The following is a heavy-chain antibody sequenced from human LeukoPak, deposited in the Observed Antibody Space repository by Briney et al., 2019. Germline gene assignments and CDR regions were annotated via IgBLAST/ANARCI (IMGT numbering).Heavy chain of an antibody. V-gene: IGHV3-74*01. Sequence: SGGSLRLSCAASGFAFSSNWMHWVRQAPGKGLVWVSHISTDARTLTYADFVKGRFTISRDNAKNTLYLQMNSLRAEDAALYYCVRGQETAWGPDYWGQGTLVTVSS. CDR2: ISTDARTL. D-gene: IGHD3-16*01. CDR3: VRGQETAWGPDY. CDR1: GFAFSSNW. J-gene: IGHJ4*02.